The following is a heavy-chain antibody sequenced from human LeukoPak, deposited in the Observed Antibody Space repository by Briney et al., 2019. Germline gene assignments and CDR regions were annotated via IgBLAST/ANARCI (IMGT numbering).Heavy chain of an antibody. CDR2: IYPGGSES. J-gene: IGHJ4*02. CDR3: ARLHDTAMGIFDY. V-gene: IGHV5-51*01. D-gene: IGHD5-18*01. Sequence: GESLKISCKGSGYSFTSYWIGWVRQMPGKGLEWMGIIYPGGSESRYSPSFQGQVTISADKSISTAYLQWSSLKASDTAMYYCARLHDTAMGIFDYWGQGTLVTVSS. CDR1: GYSFTSYW.